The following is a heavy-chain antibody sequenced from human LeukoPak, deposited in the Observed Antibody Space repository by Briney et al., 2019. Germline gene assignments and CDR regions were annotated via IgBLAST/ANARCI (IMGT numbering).Heavy chain of an antibody. CDR1: GGSISSSSYY. V-gene: IGHV4-39*01. CDR3: ASRAPTMIVARPQQTGALDI. D-gene: IGHD3-22*01. J-gene: IGHJ3*02. CDR2: IYYSGST. Sequence: SETLSLTCTVSGGSISSSSYYWGWIRQPPGKGLEWIGSIYYSGSTYYNPSLKSRVTISVDTSKNQFSLKLSSVTAADTAVYYCASRAPTMIVARPQQTGALDIWGQGTMVTVSS.